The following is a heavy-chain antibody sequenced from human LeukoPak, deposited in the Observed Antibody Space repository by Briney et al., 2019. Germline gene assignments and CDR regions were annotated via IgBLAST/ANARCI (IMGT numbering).Heavy chain of an antibody. CDR1: GVSFDDYY. Sequence: SETLSLTCAVSGVSFDDYYWSWVRQTPGKGLEWIGEINHSGYTNDNPSLKSRVTLSIDTSKNQFSLKLSSVTATDTAVYYCARRGYCSSTSCYEYWFDPWGQGTLVTVSS. V-gene: IGHV4-34*01. CDR2: INHSGYT. D-gene: IGHD2-2*01. CDR3: ARRGYCSSTSCYEYWFDP. J-gene: IGHJ5*02.